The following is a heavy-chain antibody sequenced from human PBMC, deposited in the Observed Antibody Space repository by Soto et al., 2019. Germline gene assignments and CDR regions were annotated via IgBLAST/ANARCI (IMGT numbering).Heavy chain of an antibody. V-gene: IGHV1-69*06. CDR1: GSRFSNYV. CDR2: IIPIFNST. J-gene: IGHJ4*02. CDR3: AREGRGKKAGYNGLVSLGY. Sequence: QVQLVQSGAEVKTPGSSLKVSCTVSGSRFSNYVISWVRQAPGLGLEWLGRIIPIFNSTRYAQRFQGRVTITADKSTHTASLELSSLRSDDTAVYYCAREGRGKKAGYNGLVSLGYWGQGTLVTVSS. D-gene: IGHD2-2*02.